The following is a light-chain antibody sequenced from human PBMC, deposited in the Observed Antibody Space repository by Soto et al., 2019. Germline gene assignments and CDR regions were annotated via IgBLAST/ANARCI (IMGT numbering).Light chain of an antibody. V-gene: IGKV1-27*01. J-gene: IGKJ3*01. CDR3: KKYNRAPFT. CDR2: AAS. Sequence: DIQMTQSPSSLSASVGDRVTITCRASQGISNYLAWYQQKPGKVPKLLIYAASTLQSVVPSRFNGSGSGTELTLTIRSRQPEDCATYDCKKYNRAPFTVGPGTKVDIK. CDR1: QGISNY.